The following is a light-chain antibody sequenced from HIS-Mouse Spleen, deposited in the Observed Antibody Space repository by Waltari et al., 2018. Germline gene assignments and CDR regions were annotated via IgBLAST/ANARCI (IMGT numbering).Light chain of an antibody. CDR2: AAS. Sequence: AIRMTQSPSSLSASTGDRVTITCRASQGISSYLAWYQQKPGKAPKLLIYAASTLQSGVPSMFSGSGSGTDFTLTISCLQSEDFATYYCQQYYSYPQTFGQGTKVEIK. CDR3: QQYYSYPQT. J-gene: IGKJ1*01. CDR1: QGISSY. V-gene: IGKV1-8*01.